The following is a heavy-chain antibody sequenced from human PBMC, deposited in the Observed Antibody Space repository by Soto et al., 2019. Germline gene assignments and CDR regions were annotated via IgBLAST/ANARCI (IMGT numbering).Heavy chain of an antibody. CDR2: IYYSGST. Sequence: SETLSLTCTVSGGSISSYYWSWIRQPPGKGLEWIGYIYYSGSTNYNPSLKSRVTISVDTSKNQFSLKLSSVTAADTAVYYCARQILRVPAATYAFDIWGQGTMVTVSS. J-gene: IGHJ3*02. D-gene: IGHD2-2*01. V-gene: IGHV4-59*08. CDR1: GGSISSYY. CDR3: ARQILRVPAATYAFDI.